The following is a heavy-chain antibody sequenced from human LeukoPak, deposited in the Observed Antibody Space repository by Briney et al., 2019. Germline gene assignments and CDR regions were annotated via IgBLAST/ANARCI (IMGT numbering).Heavy chain of an antibody. CDR2: TYYRSKWYN. V-gene: IGHV6-1*01. J-gene: IGHJ4*02. Sequence: SQTLTLTCALSGDSFSSNRASWAWLRQSPSRGLEWLGRTYYRSKWYNDHAVSLKSRISINPDTSKNQFSLQLNSVTPEDTAVYYCSRSDGASDFDYWGQGTLVTVSS. CDR1: GDSFSSNRAS. D-gene: IGHD5-24*01. CDR3: SRSDGASDFDY.